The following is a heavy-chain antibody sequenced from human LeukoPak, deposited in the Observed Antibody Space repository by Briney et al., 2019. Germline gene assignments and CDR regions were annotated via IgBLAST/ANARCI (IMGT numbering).Heavy chain of an antibody. CDR1: GFTVSDNY. D-gene: IGHD2-15*01. Sequence: PGGSLRLSCAASGFTVSDNYMSWFRQAPGKGLEWLSVLDSSGSAIYADSVRGRFTISRDNSKNTLHLQMDSLTIEDSALYYCARDHVVASGAVAYWGQGTLVTVSS. J-gene: IGHJ4*02. CDR2: LDSSGSA. V-gene: IGHV3-53*01. CDR3: ARDHVVASGAVAY.